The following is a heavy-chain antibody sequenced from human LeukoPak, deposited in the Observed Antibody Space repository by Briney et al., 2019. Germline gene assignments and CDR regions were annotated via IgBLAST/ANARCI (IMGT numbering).Heavy chain of an antibody. J-gene: IGHJ4*02. CDR2: IYDSGRA. Sequence: SETLSLTCAVSGGSISTGGYSWIWIRQPPGKTLEWIGYIYDSGRAYYNPSLKSRVTISMDTSSNHFSLKLRSVTAADTAVYYCVRDIYDDNNWGQGTLVTVSS. D-gene: IGHD3-16*01. CDR3: VRDIYDDNN. CDR1: GGSISTGGYS. V-gene: IGHV4-30-4*07.